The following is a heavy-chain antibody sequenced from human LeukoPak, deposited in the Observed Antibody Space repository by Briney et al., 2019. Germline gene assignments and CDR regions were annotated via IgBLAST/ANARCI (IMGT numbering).Heavy chain of an antibody. Sequence: GGSLRLSCAASGFTFSSYCMHWVRQAPGKGLEWVADISYSGSNKYYADSVKGRFTISRDNSKNTLYLQMNSPRAEDTAVYYCAKGVRAAYDSSGSANAFYYYYGMDVWGQGTTVTVSS. V-gene: IGHV3-30*18. D-gene: IGHD3-22*01. CDR1: GFTFSSYC. J-gene: IGHJ6*02. CDR3: AKGVRAAYDSSGSANAFYYYYGMDV. CDR2: ISYSGSNK.